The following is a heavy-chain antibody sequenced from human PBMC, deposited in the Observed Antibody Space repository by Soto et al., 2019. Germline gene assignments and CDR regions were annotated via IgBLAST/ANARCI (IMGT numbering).Heavy chain of an antibody. CDR3: ARARLWFRDVWYFDF. V-gene: IGHV4-31*03. Sequence: QVQLQESGPGLVKSSQTLSLTCTVSGASLTSGGYYWNWIRQRPGKGLEWVGYISSSGNTYYNPSLKSRVTISVDTSKNQFSLKLTSVTAADTAVYYGARARLWFRDVWYFDFWGQGSLVTVSS. CDR2: ISSSGNT. J-gene: IGHJ4*02. D-gene: IGHD3-10*01. CDR1: GASLTSGGYY.